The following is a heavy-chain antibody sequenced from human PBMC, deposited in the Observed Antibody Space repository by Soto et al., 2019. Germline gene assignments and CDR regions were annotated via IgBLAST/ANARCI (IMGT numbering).Heavy chain of an antibody. V-gene: IGHV3-21*01. CDR1: GFTFSSYS. Sequence: EVQLVESGEGLVKPGGSLRLSCAASGFTFSSYSMNWVRQAPGKGLGWVSSISSSSSYIYYADSVKGRFTISRDNAKNSLYLQMNSLRAEDTAVYFCARDQPGYSYGYGLGYWGQGTLVTVSS. CDR3: ARDQPGYSYGYGLGY. CDR2: ISSSSSYI. J-gene: IGHJ4*02. D-gene: IGHD5-18*01.